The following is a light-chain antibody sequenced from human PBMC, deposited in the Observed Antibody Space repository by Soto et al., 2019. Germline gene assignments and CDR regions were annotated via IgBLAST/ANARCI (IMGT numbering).Light chain of an antibody. CDR1: SSDGGGYNY. J-gene: IGLJ1*01. V-gene: IGLV2-8*01. Sequence: QSALTQPPSASGSPGQSVTISCTGTSSDGGGYNYVSWYQQHPGKAPKLMIYEVSKRPSGVPDRFSGSKSGNTASLTVSGLQAEDEADYYCSSYAGSNNSHYVFGTGTKVTVL. CDR3: SSYAGSNNSHYV. CDR2: EVS.